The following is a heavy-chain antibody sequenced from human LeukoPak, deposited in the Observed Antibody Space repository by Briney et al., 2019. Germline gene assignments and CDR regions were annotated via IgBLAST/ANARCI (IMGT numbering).Heavy chain of an antibody. CDR3: ARRGGILTGYYHNWFDP. CDR2: IYPGDSDT. J-gene: IGHJ5*02. CDR1: GYSFTSYW. Sequence: GEALEISFKGSGYSFTSYWIGWVRQLPGKGLEWMGIIYPGDSDTRYSPSCQGQVTISADKSISTAYLQWSSLKDSDTAMYYCARRGGILTGYYHNWFDPWGQGTLVTVSS. V-gene: IGHV5-51*01. D-gene: IGHD3-9*01.